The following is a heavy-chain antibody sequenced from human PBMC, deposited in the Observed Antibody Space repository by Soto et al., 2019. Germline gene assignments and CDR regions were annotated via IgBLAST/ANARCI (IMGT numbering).Heavy chain of an antibody. V-gene: IGHV1-69*01. J-gene: IGHJ4*02. Sequence: QVQLVQSGAEVKKPGSSVKVSCKASGGTFSSYAISWVRQAPGQGLEWMGGIIPIFGTANYAQKFQGRVTINANESTSTAYMELSSLRSEDTAVYYCARVGRQQTAPYYFDYWGQGTLVTVSS. D-gene: IGHD6-13*01. CDR3: ARVGRQQTAPYYFDY. CDR2: IIPIFGTA. CDR1: GGTFSSYA.